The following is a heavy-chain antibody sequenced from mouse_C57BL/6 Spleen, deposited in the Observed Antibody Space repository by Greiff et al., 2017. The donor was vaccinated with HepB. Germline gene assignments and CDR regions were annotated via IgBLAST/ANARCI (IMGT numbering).Heavy chain of an antibody. CDR1: GFTFTDYY. D-gene: IGHD1-1*01. Sequence: DVMLVESGGGLVQPGGSLSLSCAASGFTFTDYYMSWVRQPPGKALEWLGFIRNKANGYTTEYSASVKGRFTISRDNSQSILYLQMNALRAEDSATYYCARWGYYGSSFAYWGQGTLVTVSA. V-gene: IGHV7-3*01. CDR2: IRNKANGYTT. J-gene: IGHJ3*01. CDR3: ARWGYYGSSFAY.